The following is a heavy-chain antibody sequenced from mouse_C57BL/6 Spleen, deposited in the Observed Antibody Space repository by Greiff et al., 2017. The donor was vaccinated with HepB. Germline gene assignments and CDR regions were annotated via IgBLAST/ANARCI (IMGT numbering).Heavy chain of an antibody. J-gene: IGHJ3*01. CDR3: ARPTMVTTTGFAY. V-gene: IGHV5-17*01. CDR2: ISSGSSTI. D-gene: IGHD2-9*01. CDR1: GFTFSDYG. Sequence: EVMLVESGGGLVKPGGSLKLSCAASGFTFSDYGMHWVRQAPEKGLEWVAYISSGSSTIYYADTVKGRFTISRDNAKNTLFLQMTSLRSEDTAMYYCARPTMVTTTGFAYWGQGTLVTVSA.